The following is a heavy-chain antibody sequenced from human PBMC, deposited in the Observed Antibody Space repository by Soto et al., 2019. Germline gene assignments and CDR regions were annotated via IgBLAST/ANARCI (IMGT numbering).Heavy chain of an antibody. J-gene: IGHJ4*02. CDR3: TRGSGDY. Sequence: QVQLQESGPGLVKPSETLSLTCTVSGGSISSYYWSWIRQTPGKGLEWIGYIHDSGTNYNPSLKSRVTISVDTSKKQFSLKLNSVTAADTAVYYCTRGSGDYWGQGTLVTVSS. CDR2: IHDSGT. CDR1: GGSISSYY. V-gene: IGHV4-59*01. D-gene: IGHD6-25*01.